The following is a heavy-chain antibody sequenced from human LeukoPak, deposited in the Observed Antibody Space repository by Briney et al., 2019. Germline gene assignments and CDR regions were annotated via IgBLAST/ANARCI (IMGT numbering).Heavy chain of an antibody. CDR1: GGSISSYY. D-gene: IGHD1-26*01. J-gene: IGHJ6*02. V-gene: IGHV4-4*07. CDR3: ARDGRLSYYYGMDV. CDR2: IYTSGST. Sequence: DPSETLSLTCTVSGGSISSYYWSWLRQPAGKGLEWTGRIYTSGSTNYNPSLKSRVTMSVDTSKNQFSLKLSSVTAADTAVYYCARDGRLSYYYGMDVWGQGTTVTVSS.